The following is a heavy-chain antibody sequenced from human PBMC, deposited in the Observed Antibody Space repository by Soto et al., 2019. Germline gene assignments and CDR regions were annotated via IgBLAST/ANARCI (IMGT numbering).Heavy chain of an antibody. V-gene: IGHV1-69*01. J-gene: IGHJ6*02. CDR3: ILDCTSMSCYGYLGVDV. CDR1: GGTFSSFL. CDR2: IIPVFGRA. Sequence: QVQLVQSGAEVKTPGSSVKVSCKASGGTFSSFLMGWVRQAPGQGLEWMGGIIPVFGRATYAQKFQGRVTITADESTSTVYMELSGLKSEDTAVYYCILDCTSMSCYGYLGVDVWGQWTTVTVSS. D-gene: IGHD2-2*01.